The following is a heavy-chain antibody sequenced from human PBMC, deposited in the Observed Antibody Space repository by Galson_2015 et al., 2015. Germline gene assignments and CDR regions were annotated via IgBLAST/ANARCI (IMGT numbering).Heavy chain of an antibody. CDR2: LSHTGSSI. Sequence: SLRLSCAASGFTFSSSAMNWVRQAPGKGLEWVSALSHTGSSIYYADSVKGRFTISRDNSKNTLYLHLNSLRADDSALYYCAKEKLGTSWVSFDIWGQGTMVTVSS. D-gene: IGHD3-16*01. J-gene: IGHJ3*02. CDR1: GFTFSSSA. CDR3: AKEKLGTSWVSFDI. V-gene: IGHV3-23*01.